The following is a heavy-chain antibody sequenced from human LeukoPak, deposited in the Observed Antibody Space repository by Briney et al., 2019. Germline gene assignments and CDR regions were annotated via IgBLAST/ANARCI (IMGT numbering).Heavy chain of an antibody. D-gene: IGHD3-10*01. Sequence: GGSLRLSCAASGFTFSSCGMSWVRQAPGKGLEWVSGLSDSGGSTFYADSVKGRFTISRDNSKNTLYLQMNRLRAEDTAVYYCAKGGAVSSKSITMIRGTRRYYYYMDVWGRGTTVTISS. CDR1: GFTFSSCG. J-gene: IGHJ6*03. CDR3: AKGGAVSSKSITMIRGTRRYYYYMDV. CDR2: LSDSGGST. V-gene: IGHV3-23*01.